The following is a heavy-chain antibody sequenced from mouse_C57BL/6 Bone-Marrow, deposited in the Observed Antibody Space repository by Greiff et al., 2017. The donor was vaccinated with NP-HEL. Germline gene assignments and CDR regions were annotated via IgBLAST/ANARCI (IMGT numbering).Heavy chain of an antibody. CDR3: ARKGKLGRKGFDY. D-gene: IGHD4-1*01. Sequence: VKLQQSGPELVKPGASVKISCKASGYAFSSSWMNWVKQRPGKGLEWIGRIYPGDGDTNYNGKFKGKATLTADKSSSTAYMQLSSLTSEDSAVYFCARKGKLGRKGFDYWGQGTTLTVSS. J-gene: IGHJ2*01. V-gene: IGHV1-82*01. CDR1: GYAFSSSW. CDR2: IYPGDGDT.